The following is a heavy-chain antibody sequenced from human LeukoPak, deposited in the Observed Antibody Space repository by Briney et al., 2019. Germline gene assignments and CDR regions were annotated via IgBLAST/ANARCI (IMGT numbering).Heavy chain of an antibody. CDR2: IIPIFGTA. CDR1: GGTFSSYA. V-gene: IGHV1-69*05. D-gene: IGHD2-2*01. Sequence: SVKVSCKASGGTFSSYAISWVRQAPGQGLEWMGSIIPIFGTANYAQKFQGRVTITTDESTSTAYMELSSLRSEDTAVYYCARDKDIVVVPAHKKGTVFDPWGQGTLVTVSS. CDR3: ARDKDIVVVPAHKKGTVFDP. J-gene: IGHJ5*02.